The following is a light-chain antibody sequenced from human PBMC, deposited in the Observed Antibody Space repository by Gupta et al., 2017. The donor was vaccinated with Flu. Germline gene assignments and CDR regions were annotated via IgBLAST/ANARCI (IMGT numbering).Light chain of an antibody. J-gene: IGKJ1*01. CDR3: PHRDSWPPCLT. CDR1: QCISDY. Sequence: EIVLTQSPGTLSLSPGERATLSCSASQCISDYLGWYQQQCGQHPRVLIDDASIRAIGIRARCIGSRSVTDFTRTSSSLATEDSAAYYCPHRDSWPPCLTFGQGTRVEIK. CDR2: DAS. V-gene: IGKV3-11*01.